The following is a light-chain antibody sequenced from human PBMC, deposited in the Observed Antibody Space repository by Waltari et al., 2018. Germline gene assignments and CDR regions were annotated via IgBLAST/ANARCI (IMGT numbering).Light chain of an antibody. J-gene: IGKJ4*01. Sequence: EIVLTQSPGTVSLSPGERATLSCRASQNVDNYVAWYQQRPGQTPKLLIYDASNRATGVPARFSGSGSGTDFTLTISSLQSDDFAVYYCHQYNNWPPSLTFGGGTKVEI. CDR3: HQYNNWPPSLT. CDR1: QNVDNY. V-gene: IGKV3-11*01. CDR2: DAS.